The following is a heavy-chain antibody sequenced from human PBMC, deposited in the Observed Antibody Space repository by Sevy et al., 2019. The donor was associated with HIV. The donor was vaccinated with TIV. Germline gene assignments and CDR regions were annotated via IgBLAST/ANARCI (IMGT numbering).Heavy chain of an antibody. V-gene: IGHV3-21*01. CDR1: GFSFSGYS. CDR3: ARVNCTNGVCFQGYYYYGLDV. J-gene: IGHJ6*02. Sequence: GGSLRLSCAASGFSFSGYSFNWVRQAPGKGLEWVSSIDTSSAYIYYADSVKGRFTISRDNAKNSLYLQMSSLRAEDTAVYFCARVNCTNGVCFQGYYYYGLDVWGQGTTVPVSS. CDR2: IDTSSAYI. D-gene: IGHD2-8*01.